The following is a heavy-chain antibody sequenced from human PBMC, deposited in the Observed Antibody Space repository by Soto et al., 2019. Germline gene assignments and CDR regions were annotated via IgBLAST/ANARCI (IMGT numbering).Heavy chain of an antibody. V-gene: IGHV3-21*01. CDR1: VFTFGTNS. Sequence: PGGSLRLSYAPSVFTFGTNSMNRVRQPPGKGLEWVSSISGSTSFIYYTDSMKGRFTISRDNAKNSRYLQMNRLRVQEMAVYYCTRLGFIVPAAKFEYWGLGSLVAVS. D-gene: IGHD2-2*01. CDR3: TRLGFIVPAAKFEY. CDR2: ISGSTSFI. J-gene: IGHJ4*02.